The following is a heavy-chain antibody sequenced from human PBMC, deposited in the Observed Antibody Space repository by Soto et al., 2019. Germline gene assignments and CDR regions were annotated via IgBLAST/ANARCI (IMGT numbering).Heavy chain of an antibody. J-gene: IGHJ5*02. CDR3: ARPVLLQGSIWFDP. CDR1: GGSISSGGYY. V-gene: IGHV4-31*03. D-gene: IGHD2-21*02. Sequence: SETLSLTCTVSGGSISSGGYYWSWIRQHPGKGLEWIGYIYYSGSTYYNPSLKSRVTISVDTSKNQFSLKLSSVTAADTAVYYCARPVLLQGSIWFDPWGQGTLVTVSS. CDR2: IYYSGST.